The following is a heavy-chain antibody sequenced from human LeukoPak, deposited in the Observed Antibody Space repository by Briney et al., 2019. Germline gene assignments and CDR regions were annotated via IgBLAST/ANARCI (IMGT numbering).Heavy chain of an antibody. Sequence: GGSLRLSCAASGFTFSSYAMSWVRQAPGKGLEWVSAISGSGGTTYYADSVKGRFIISRDNSKNTLYLQMNSLRAEDTAIYYCAKQVTVAATTYSDYWGQGTLVTVSS. CDR2: ISGSGGTT. CDR3: AKQVTVAATTYSDY. D-gene: IGHD6-19*01. V-gene: IGHV3-23*01. J-gene: IGHJ4*02. CDR1: GFTFSSYA.